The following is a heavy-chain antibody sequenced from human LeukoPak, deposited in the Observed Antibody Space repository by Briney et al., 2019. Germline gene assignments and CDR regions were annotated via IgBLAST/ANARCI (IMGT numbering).Heavy chain of an antibody. CDR1: GGSISSSNW. J-gene: IGHJ4*02. CDR2: IYHSGST. D-gene: IGHD3-10*01. Sequence: SETLSLTCAVSGGSISSSNWWSWVRPPPGKGLEWIGEIYHSGSTNYNPSLKSRVTISVGKSKNQFSLKLSSVTAADTAVYYCARSQGLLWFGELSFPHYFDYWGQGTLVTVS. V-gene: IGHV4-4*02. CDR3: ARSQGLLWFGELSFPHYFDY.